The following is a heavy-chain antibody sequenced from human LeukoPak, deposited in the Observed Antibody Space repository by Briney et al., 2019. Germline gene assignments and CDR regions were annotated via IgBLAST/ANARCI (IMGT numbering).Heavy chain of an antibody. D-gene: IGHD2-21*01. V-gene: IGHV3-43D*03. CDR2: SSWDGYST. CDR3: AKTRKAYCGGDCQGSDY. J-gene: IGHJ4*02. CDR1: GCTFDTYT. Sequence: GGSLRLSCAASGCTFDTYTMHWVRQAPGKGLEWVSLSSWDGYSTYYANSVKGRFTSSRDNSKNSLFLQMNGLRPEDTAFYYCAKTRKAYCGGDCQGSDYWGQGTLVTVSS.